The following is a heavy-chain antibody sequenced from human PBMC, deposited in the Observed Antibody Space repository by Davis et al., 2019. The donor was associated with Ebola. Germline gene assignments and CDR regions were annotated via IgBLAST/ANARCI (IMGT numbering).Heavy chain of an antibody. J-gene: IGHJ6*02. Sequence: GESLKISCAASGFTFSSYGMHWVRQAPGKGLEWVAVISYDGSNKYYADSVKGRFTISRDNSKNTLYLQMNSLRAEDTAVYYCARSYGRYYYYGMDVWGQGTTVTVSS. V-gene: IGHV3-30*03. CDR3: ARSYGRYYYYGMDV. CDR1: GFTFSSYG. D-gene: IGHD4-17*01. CDR2: ISYDGSNK.